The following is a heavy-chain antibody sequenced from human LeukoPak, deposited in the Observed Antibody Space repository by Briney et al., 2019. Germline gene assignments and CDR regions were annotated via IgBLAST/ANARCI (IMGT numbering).Heavy chain of an antibody. J-gene: IGHJ3*02. V-gene: IGHV3-30-3*01. D-gene: IGHD6-6*01. CDR2: ISYDGSNK. CDR3: ARGKAAARPDAFDI. CDR1: GSTFSSYA. Sequence: GGSLRLSCAASGSTFSSYAMHWVRQAPGKGLEWVAVISYDGSNKYYADSVKGRFTISRDNSKNTLYLQMNSLRAEDTAVYYCARGKAAARPDAFDIWGQGTMVTVSS.